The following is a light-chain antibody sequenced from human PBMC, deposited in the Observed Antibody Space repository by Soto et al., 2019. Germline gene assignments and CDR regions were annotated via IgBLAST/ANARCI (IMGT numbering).Light chain of an antibody. CDR3: TSYAGTNDFGV. CDR2: EVT. Sequence: QSALTQPPSASGSPGQSVTISCTGTSSDVGGYNYVSWYQQHPDKAPKLMIYEVTKRPSGVPDRFSGSKSGNTASLTVSGVQAEDEADYYCTSYAGTNDFGVFGTGTKLTVL. CDR1: SSDVGGYNY. V-gene: IGLV2-8*01. J-gene: IGLJ1*01.